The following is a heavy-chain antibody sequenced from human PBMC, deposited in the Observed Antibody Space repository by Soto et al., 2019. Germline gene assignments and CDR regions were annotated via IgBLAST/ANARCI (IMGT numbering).Heavy chain of an antibody. V-gene: IGHV4-39*01. CDR3: ARTIPAATKIYYFDY. J-gene: IGHJ4*02. Sequence: SETLSLTCTVSGGSISSSSYYWGWIRQPPGKGLEWIGSIYYSGSTYYNPSLKSRVTISVDTPKNQFSLKLSSVTAADTAVYYCARTIPAATKIYYFDYWGQGTLVTVSS. CDR1: GGSISSSSYY. CDR2: IYYSGST. D-gene: IGHD2-2*01.